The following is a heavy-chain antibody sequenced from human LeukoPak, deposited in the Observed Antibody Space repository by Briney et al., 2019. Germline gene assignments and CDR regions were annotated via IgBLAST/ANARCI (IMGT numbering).Heavy chain of an antibody. Sequence: GRSLRLSCAASGFTFSSYGMHWVRQAPGKGLEWVAVISYDGSNKYYADSVKGRFTISRDNAKNSLYLQMNSLGAEDTAVYYCVRSPDGYKPKHFDYWGQGTLVIVSS. D-gene: IGHD5-24*01. CDR2: ISYDGSNK. V-gene: IGHV3-30*03. CDR1: GFTFSSYG. CDR3: VRSPDGYKPKHFDY. J-gene: IGHJ4*02.